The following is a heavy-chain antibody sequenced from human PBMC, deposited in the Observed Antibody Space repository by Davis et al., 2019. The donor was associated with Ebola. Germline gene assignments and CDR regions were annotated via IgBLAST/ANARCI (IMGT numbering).Heavy chain of an antibody. CDR3: TTPGGQDSGYDVFDI. D-gene: IGHD5-12*01. Sequence: GESLKISCATSGFTFSTYAMHWVRQAPGKGLEHVSVISSNGYNTYYANSVKGRFIISRDNSKNTLYLQMNSLRAEDTAVYYCTTPGGQDSGYDVFDIWGQGTMVTVSS. V-gene: IGHV3-64*04. CDR1: GFTFSTYA. J-gene: IGHJ3*02. CDR2: ISSNGYNT.